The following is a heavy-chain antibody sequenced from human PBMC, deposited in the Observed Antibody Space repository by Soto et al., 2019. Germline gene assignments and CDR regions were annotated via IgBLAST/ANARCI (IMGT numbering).Heavy chain of an antibody. J-gene: IGHJ3*02. Sequence: QHPGKGLEWIGYIYYSGSTNYNPSLKSRVTISIDTSKNQFSLKLSSVTAADTAVYFCARRYGLSAFDIWGQGTMVTVSS. CDR2: IYYSGST. CDR3: ARRYGLSAFDI. D-gene: IGHD3-10*01. V-gene: IGHV4-59*08.